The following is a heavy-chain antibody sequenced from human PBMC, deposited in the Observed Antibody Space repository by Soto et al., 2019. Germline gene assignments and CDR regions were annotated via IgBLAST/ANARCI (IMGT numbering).Heavy chain of an antibody. CDR3: ARATTVTMFYYYYGMDV. D-gene: IGHD4-17*01. V-gene: IGHV4-31*03. Sequence: SETLSLTCTVSGGSISSGGYYWSWIRQHPGKGLEWIGYIYYSGSTYYNPSLKSRVTISVDTSKSQFSLKLSSVTAADTAVYYCARATTVTMFYYYYGMDVWGQGTTVTVSS. CDR2: IYYSGST. J-gene: IGHJ6*02. CDR1: GGSISSGGYY.